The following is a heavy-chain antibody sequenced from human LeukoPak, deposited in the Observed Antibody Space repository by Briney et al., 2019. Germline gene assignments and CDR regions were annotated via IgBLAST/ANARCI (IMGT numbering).Heavy chain of an antibody. Sequence: SEPLSLTCTVSGYSIRSGYYWGWVRQPPGKRLEWIGSIYRSETTSWIGTVYHSGSTSYNPSLKSRVTISVDTSKNQFSLGLTSVTASDTAVYYCAIRYSSSWYSDAFDIWGQGTMVTVSS. D-gene: IGHD6-13*01. CDR1: GYSIRSGYY. CDR2: IYRSETTSWIGTVYHSGST. J-gene: IGHJ3*02. V-gene: IGHV4-38-2*02. CDR3: AIRYSSSWYSDAFDI.